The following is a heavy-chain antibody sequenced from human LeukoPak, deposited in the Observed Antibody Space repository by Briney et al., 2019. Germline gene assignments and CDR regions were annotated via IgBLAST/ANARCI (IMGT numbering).Heavy chain of an antibody. V-gene: IGHV1-24*01. CDR3: ATVRPRTTYYYYGMDV. Sequence: ASVKVSCKVSGYTLTELSMHWVRQAPGKGLEWMGGFDPEDGETIYAQKFQGRVTMTEDTSTDTAYMELSSLRSEDTAVYYCATVRPRTTYYYYGMDVWGQGTTVTVSS. CDR2: FDPEDGET. CDR1: GYTLTELS. J-gene: IGHJ6*02. D-gene: IGHD1-7*01.